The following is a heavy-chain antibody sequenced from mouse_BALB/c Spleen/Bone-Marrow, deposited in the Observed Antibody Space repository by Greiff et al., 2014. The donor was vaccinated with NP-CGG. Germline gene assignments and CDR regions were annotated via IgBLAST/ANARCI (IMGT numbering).Heavy chain of an antibody. D-gene: IGHD2-14*01. CDR3: ARHHRYAYYFDY. Sequence: QGPLKGSGSVLVRPGASVELSCQASCYTFPRSWMHLGEQRAGQGLWWIGEIHPNSGNTNYNEKFKGKATLTVDTSSSTAYVDLSSLTSEDSAVYYCARHHRYAYYFDYWGQGTTLTVSS. V-gene: IGHV1S130*01. CDR2: IHPNSGNT. J-gene: IGHJ2*01. CDR1: CYTFPRSW.